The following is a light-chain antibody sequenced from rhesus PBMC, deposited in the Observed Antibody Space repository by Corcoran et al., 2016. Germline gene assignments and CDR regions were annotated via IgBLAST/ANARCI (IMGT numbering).Light chain of an antibody. V-gene: IGKV1-22*01. CDR2: KAY. J-gene: IGKJ4*01. CDR3: LQYSSSPLT. Sequence: DIQMTQSPSSLSVSVGETVTITCRASQSISSWLDWYQQKPGKAPKLLIYKAYRLQSGVPSRFSGSGSGTVFTLTISSLQPEDFATYYCLQYSSSPLTFGGGTKVEIK. CDR1: QSISSW.